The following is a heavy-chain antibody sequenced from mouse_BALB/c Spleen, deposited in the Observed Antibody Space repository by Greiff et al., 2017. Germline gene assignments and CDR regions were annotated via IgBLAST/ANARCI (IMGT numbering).Heavy chain of an antibody. D-gene: IGHD3-1*01. V-gene: IGHV5-6*01. Sequence: EVMLVESGGDLVKPGGSLKLSCAASGFTFSSYGMSWVRQTPDKRLEWVATISSGGSYTYYPDSVKGRFTISRDNAKNTLYLQMSSLKSEDTAMYYCARGSSGSFDYWGQGTTLTVSS. J-gene: IGHJ2*01. CDR1: GFTFSSYG. CDR3: ARGSSGSFDY. CDR2: ISSGGSYT.